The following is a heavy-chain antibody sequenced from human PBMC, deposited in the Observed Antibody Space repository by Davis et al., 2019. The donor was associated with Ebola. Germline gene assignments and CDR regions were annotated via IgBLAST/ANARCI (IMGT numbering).Heavy chain of an antibody. J-gene: IGHJ5*02. D-gene: IGHD6-19*01. CDR3: AKDLFSSGWYDWFDP. CDR2: ISGSGGST. Sequence: GGSLGLSCAASGFTFSSYAMSWVRQAPGKGLEWVSAISGSGGSTYYADSVKGRFTISRDNSKNTLYLQMNSLRAEDTAVYYCAKDLFSSGWYDWFDPWGQGTLVTVSS. V-gene: IGHV3-23*01. CDR1: GFTFSSYA.